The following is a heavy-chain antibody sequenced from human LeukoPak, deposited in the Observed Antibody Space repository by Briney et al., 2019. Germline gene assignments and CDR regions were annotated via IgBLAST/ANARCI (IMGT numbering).Heavy chain of an antibody. D-gene: IGHD6-13*01. CDR2: ITITGSSP. CDR3: AKSSSSWSYYFNY. J-gene: IGHJ4*02. Sequence: GGSLRLSCAASGFTFSGYAMAWVRQAPGKGLEWVSSITITGSSPSYADSVKGRFTVSRDNSKNTLYLQMSSLRAEDTAVYFCAKSSSSWSYYFNYWGQGTLVTVSS. V-gene: IGHV3-23*01. CDR1: GFTFSGYA.